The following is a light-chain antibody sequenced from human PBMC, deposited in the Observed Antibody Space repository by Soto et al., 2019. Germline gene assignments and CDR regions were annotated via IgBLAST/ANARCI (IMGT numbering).Light chain of an antibody. Sequence: EIVLTQSPGTLSLSPGETATLSCRSSQSLTSSYLAWYQQRPGQAPSLLIYGASSRATGIPDRFSGSGSGTDFTLTISRLEPEDFAVYYCQQYGSSPWAFGQGTKV. CDR2: GAS. V-gene: IGKV3-20*01. J-gene: IGKJ1*01. CDR1: QSLTSSY. CDR3: QQYGSSPWA.